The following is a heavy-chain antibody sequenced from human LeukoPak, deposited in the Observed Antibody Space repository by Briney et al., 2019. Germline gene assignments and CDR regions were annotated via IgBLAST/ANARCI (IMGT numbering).Heavy chain of an antibody. CDR1: GFTFSDYY. CDR2: ISSSGSTI. V-gene: IGHV3-11*04. CDR3: ARVDLIGSVDTAMAFDY. J-gene: IGHJ4*02. Sequence: PGGSLRLSCAASGFTFSDYYMSWIRQAPGKGLEWVSYISSSGSTIYYADSVKGRFTISRDNAKNSLYLQMNSLRAEDTAVYYCARVDLIGSVDTAMAFDYWGQGTLVTVSS. D-gene: IGHD5-18*01.